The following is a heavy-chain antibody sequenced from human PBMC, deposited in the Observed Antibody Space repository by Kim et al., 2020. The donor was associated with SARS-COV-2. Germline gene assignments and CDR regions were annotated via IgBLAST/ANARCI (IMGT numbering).Heavy chain of an antibody. D-gene: IGHD4-17*01. CDR3: ARDLYGDHEHYYGMDV. Sequence: GGSLRLSCAASGFTFSSYSMNWVRQAPGKGLEWVSSISSSSSYIYYADSVKGRFTISRDNAKNSLYLQMNSLRAEDTAVYYCARDLYGDHEHYYGMDVWGQGTTVTVSS. V-gene: IGHV3-21*01. CDR2: ISSSSSYI. J-gene: IGHJ6*02. CDR1: GFTFSSYS.